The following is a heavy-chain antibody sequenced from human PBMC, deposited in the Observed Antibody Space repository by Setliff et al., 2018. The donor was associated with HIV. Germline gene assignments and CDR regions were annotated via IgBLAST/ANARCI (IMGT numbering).Heavy chain of an antibody. Sequence: GESLKISCAASGFTFSDFNMHWVRQTPGKGLEWLSHIDNGSPTMYYADSVKGRFTISRDNAKNSLCLQLNSLRAEDTAVYYCARDEAIEGALTYFDLWGRGTLVTVSS. J-gene: IGHJ2*01. V-gene: IGHV3-48*04. CDR3: ARDEAIEGALTYFDL. CDR2: IDNGSPTM. CDR1: GFTFSDFN. D-gene: IGHD1-26*01.